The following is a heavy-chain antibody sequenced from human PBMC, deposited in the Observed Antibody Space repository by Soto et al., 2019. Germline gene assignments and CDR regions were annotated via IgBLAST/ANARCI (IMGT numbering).Heavy chain of an antibody. Sequence: SXILSWAASGFSFISYSMSGVRQAPGKGLDWVSAISGSGGSTYYADSVKGRFTISRDNSNNTLYLQMNSLRAEDTAVYYCAKLWLDSFEAFDIWGQGKIVTV. J-gene: IGHJ3*02. D-gene: IGHD5-12*01. CDR2: ISGSGGST. V-gene: IGHV3-23*01. CDR1: GFSFISYS. CDR3: AKLWLDSFEAFDI.